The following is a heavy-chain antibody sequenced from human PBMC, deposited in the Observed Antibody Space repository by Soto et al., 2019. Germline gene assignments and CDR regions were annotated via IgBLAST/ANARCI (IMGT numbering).Heavy chain of an antibody. V-gene: IGHV1-18*01. Sequence: QVQLVQSGGEVRKPGASVTVSCKASGYTFTSYGISWVRQAPGQGLERMGGISGYNGKTNSAQKVQGRVTMTTDTHPRSGCVAMGSMRFDGTAVYYCAGEGDGPYCTHGMALWGQGTTVTVS. CDR2: ISGYNGKT. D-gene: IGHD2-21*02. CDR3: AGEGDGPYCTHGMAL. CDR1: GYTFTSYG. J-gene: IGHJ6*02.